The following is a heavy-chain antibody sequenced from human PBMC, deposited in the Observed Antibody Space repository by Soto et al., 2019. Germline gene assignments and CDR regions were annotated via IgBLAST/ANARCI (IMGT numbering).Heavy chain of an antibody. Sequence: ASVKVSCKVSGYTLTELSMRWVRQAPGKGLEWMGGFDPEDGETIYAQKFQGRVTMTEDTSTDTAYMELSSLRSEDTAVYYCATGPFLIAAAGTVDYWGQGTLVTVSS. J-gene: IGHJ4*02. CDR3: ATGPFLIAAAGTVDY. D-gene: IGHD6-13*01. CDR1: GYTLTELS. CDR2: FDPEDGET. V-gene: IGHV1-24*01.